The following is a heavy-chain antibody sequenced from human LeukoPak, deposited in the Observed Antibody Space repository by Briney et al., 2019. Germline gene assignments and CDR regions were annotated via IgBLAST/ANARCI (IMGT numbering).Heavy chain of an antibody. CDR3: ARLADTTS. J-gene: IGHJ4*02. D-gene: IGHD1-26*01. CDR1: GYPSTDSW. Sequence: GESLKISCKGSGYPSTDSWIAWVRQLPGQGLEWMGFIYPGDSDTSYSPSFKDQVTISADKSTTSAYLQWSSLKASDTAMYFCARLADTTSGGQGTLVTVSS. V-gene: IGHV5-51*01. CDR2: IYPGDSDT.